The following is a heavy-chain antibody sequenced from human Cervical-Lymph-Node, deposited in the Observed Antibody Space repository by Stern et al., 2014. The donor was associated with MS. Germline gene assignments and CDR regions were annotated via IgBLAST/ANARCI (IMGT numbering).Heavy chain of an antibody. V-gene: IGHV2-5*02. CDR1: GFSLSTSGVG. CDR3: AHGRYGGYPYYFDY. Sequence: QVTLKESGPTLVKPTQTLTLTCTFSGFSLSTSGVGVGWIRQPPGKALEWLALIYWDDDKRYSSSLKSRLTITKDTSKNQVVLTMTNMDPVDTATYYCAHGRYGGYPYYFDYWGQGTLVTVSS. J-gene: IGHJ4*02. CDR2: IYWDDDK. D-gene: IGHD4-17*01.